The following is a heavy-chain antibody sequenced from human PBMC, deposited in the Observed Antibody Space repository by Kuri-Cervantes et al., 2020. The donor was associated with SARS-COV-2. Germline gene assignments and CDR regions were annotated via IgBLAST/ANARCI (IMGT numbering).Heavy chain of an antibody. CDR2: IYYSGST. V-gene: IGHV4-59*08. Sequence: ESLKISCTVSGGSISSYYWSWIRQPPGKGLEWIGYIYYSGSTNYNPSLKSRVTISVDTSKNQFSLKLSSVTAADTAVYYCARHPALRYFDWIYYYYGMDVWGQGTTVTVSS. D-gene: IGHD3-9*01. CDR3: ARHPALRYFDWIYYYYGMDV. J-gene: IGHJ6*02. CDR1: GGSISSYY.